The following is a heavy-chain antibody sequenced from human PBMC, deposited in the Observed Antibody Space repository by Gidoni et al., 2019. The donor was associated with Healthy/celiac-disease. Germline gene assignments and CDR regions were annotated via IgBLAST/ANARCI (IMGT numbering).Heavy chain of an antibody. CDR1: GFTVSSNY. CDR2: ISSGGST. CDR3: ARVLMYPNYYFDY. V-gene: IGHV3-66*01. J-gene: IGHJ4*02. D-gene: IGHD2-2*01. Sequence: EVQLVESGGGLVQPGGSLRLSCAASGFTVSSNYKSWVRQAPGKGLEWVSVISSGGSTYYSDSVKCRFTISRDNSKNTLYLQMTSLRAEDTSVYYCARVLMYPNYYFDYWGQGTLVTVSS.